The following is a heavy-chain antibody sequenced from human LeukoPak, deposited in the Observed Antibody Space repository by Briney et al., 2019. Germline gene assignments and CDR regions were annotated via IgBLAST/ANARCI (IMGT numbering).Heavy chain of an antibody. Sequence: GGSLRLSCAASGFTFSSYGMHWVRQAPGKGLEWVAFIRYDGSNKYYADSVKGRFTISRDNSKNTLYLQMNSLRAGDTAVYYCAKDFPAYSSSWYDYMDVWGKGTTVTISS. J-gene: IGHJ6*03. CDR2: IRYDGSNK. CDR1: GFTFSSYG. CDR3: AKDFPAYSSSWYDYMDV. V-gene: IGHV3-30*02. D-gene: IGHD6-13*01.